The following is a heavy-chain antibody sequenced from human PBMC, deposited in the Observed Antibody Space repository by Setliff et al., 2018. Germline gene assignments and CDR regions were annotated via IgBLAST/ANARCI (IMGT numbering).Heavy chain of an antibody. CDR3: AKAVYLWFGELSGYFDY. Sequence: LRLSCVTSGFTFSTYWMHWVRQAPGQGLVWVARISTDGSSITYADSVKGRFTISRDNAKISLYLQMNSLRAEDTAVYYCAKAVYLWFGELSGYFDYWGQGTLVTVSS. V-gene: IGHV3-74*03. CDR2: ISTDGSSI. J-gene: IGHJ4*02. D-gene: IGHD3-10*01. CDR1: GFTFSTYW.